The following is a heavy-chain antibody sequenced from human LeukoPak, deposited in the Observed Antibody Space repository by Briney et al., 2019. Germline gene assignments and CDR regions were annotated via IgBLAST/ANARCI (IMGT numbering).Heavy chain of an antibody. D-gene: IGHD4-11*01. CDR1: GYTFTDYY. V-gene: IGHV1-2*02. CDR3: ARGGPSPTTVTSNWYFDL. CDR2: IDPNSGGT. J-gene: IGHJ2*01. Sequence: SVTVSCKASGYTFTDYYMHWVQQAPGQGLEWMGWIDPNSGGTKYAQRFQGRVTMTRDTSITTAYMELSRLRSDDSAVYYCARGGPSPTTVTSNWYFDLWGRGTLVPVYS.